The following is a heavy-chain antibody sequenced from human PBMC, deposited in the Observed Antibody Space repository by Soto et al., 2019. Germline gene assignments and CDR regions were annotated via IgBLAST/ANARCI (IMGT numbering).Heavy chain of an antibody. J-gene: IGHJ2*01. CDR1: GFSLSTSGVC. Sequence: QITLKESGPTLVKLTQTLTLTCTFSGFSLSTSGVCVGWIRQPPGKALEWVAFIYWDDDKRYSPSLKSRLTITKDTSKIQVVLTMTNMDPVDTATYYCAHLLRDSYPYWYFDPWGRGTLVTGSS. CDR3: AHLLRDSYPYWYFDP. V-gene: IGHV2-5*02. CDR2: IYWDDDK. D-gene: IGHD1-26*01.